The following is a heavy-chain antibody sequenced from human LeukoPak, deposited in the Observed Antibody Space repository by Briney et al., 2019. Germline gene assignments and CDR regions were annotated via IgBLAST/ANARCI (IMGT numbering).Heavy chain of an antibody. CDR2: IYYSGST. J-gene: IGHJ5*02. V-gene: IGHV4-59*01. D-gene: IGHD3-9*01. CDR3: ARDMTDWWFDP. Sequence: SETLSLTCTVSGGSISTYYWSWIRQPPGKGLEWIGYIYYSGSTNYNPSLKGRVTISVDTSKNQFSLKLSSVTAADTAVYYCARDMTDWWFDPWGQGTLVTVSS. CDR1: GGSISTYY.